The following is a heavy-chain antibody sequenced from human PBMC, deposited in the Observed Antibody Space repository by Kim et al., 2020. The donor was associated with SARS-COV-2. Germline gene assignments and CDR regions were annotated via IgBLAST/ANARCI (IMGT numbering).Heavy chain of an antibody. Sequence: GGSLRLSCAASGFSFSTYAMHWVRQAPGKGPEWVAVISRDGNNIYYADSVKGRFTISRDNSKSTLFLQMTSLRPEDTAVYYCAKRVWTGGPACARDCYLDDWGQGTLVTVSS. V-gene: IGHV3-30*18. CDR3: AKRVWTGGPACARDCYLDD. CDR2: ISRDGNNI. J-gene: IGHJ4*02. CDR1: GFSFSTYA. D-gene: IGHD2-2*01.